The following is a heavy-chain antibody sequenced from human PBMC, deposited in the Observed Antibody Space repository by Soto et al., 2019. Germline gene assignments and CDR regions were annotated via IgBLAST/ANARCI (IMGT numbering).Heavy chain of an antibody. V-gene: IGHV1-18*01. Sequence: GESLKISCKASGYTFTSYGISWVRQAPGQGLEWMGWISAYNGNTNYAQKLQGRVTMTTDTSTSTAYMELRSLRSDDTAVYYCARERRAVVVPAAMRAFDIWGQGTMVTVSS. CDR2: ISAYNGNT. J-gene: IGHJ3*02. CDR1: GYTFTSYG. D-gene: IGHD2-2*01. CDR3: ARERRAVVVPAAMRAFDI.